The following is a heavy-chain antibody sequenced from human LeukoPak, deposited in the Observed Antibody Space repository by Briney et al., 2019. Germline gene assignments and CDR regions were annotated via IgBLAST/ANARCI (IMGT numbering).Heavy chain of an antibody. CDR3: ARQVAIVEPTDPNWFDS. J-gene: IGHJ5*01. Sequence: SETLSLTCNVSGDSIGSSSYYWGWIRQTPEKGLEWIGSIFYSGSTYYTPSLKGRVTMSLDTSKNQFSLRLTSVTAAGTAVYYCARQVAIVEPTDPNWFDSWGQGTLVTVSS. D-gene: IGHD1-26*01. CDR2: IFYSGST. CDR1: GDSIGSSSYY. V-gene: IGHV4-39*07.